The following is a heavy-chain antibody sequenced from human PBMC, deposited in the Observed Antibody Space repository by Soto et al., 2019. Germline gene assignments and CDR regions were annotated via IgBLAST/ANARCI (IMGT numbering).Heavy chain of an antibody. CDR3: ARGHGRFAH. CDR2: INHRGFT. J-gene: IGHJ4*02. CDR1: GGSFTGYY. V-gene: IGHV4-34*01. Sequence: QLQLHQSGAGLLKPSETLSLTCDVSGGSFTGYYWAWIRQPPGKGLEWIGEINHRGFTNYNPSLTGRVTISLDTSRSQFSLKLDSLTAADTAFYFCARGHGRFAHWGQGTLVTVSS.